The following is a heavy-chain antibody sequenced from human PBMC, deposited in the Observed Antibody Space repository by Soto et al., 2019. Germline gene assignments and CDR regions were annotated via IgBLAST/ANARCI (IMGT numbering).Heavy chain of an antibody. CDR3: AKIWGVRHSSSSVDYYYYYMDV. Sequence: GGSLRLSCAASGFTFSSYGMHWVRQAPGKGLEWVAVISYDGSNKYYADSVKGRFTISRDNSKNTLYLQMNSLRAEDTAVYYCAKIWGVRHSSSSVDYYYYYMDVWGKGTTVTVSS. CDR2: ISYDGSNK. D-gene: IGHD6-6*01. J-gene: IGHJ6*03. CDR1: GFTFSSYG. V-gene: IGHV3-30*18.